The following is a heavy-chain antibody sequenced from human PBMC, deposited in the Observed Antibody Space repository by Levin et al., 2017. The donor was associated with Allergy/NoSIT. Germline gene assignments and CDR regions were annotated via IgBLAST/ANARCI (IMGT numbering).Heavy chain of an antibody. J-gene: IGHJ6*02. Sequence: PGGSLRLSCAASGLTFTTYSVHWVRQAPGKGLDWVSFITSNGRHIYSADSVKGRFTISRDNAKNSVYPQMDSLSADDTAVYYCARDPSDTVMINDYFYGLDVWGQGTTVIVSS. D-gene: IGHD5-18*01. CDR2: ITSNGRHI. V-gene: IGHV3-21*01. CDR3: ARDPSDTVMINDYFYGLDV. CDR1: GLTFTTYS.